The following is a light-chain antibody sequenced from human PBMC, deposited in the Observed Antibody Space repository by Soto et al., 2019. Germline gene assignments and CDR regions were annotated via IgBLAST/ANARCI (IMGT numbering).Light chain of an antibody. Sequence: DIILTQSPAIVSVSPGERATLSCRASLRVSTNLACYQHKHGQAPRLLIYGASTRVTDIPARFCGSGSGTDFTLTINDLKADDLGVDYCQEYDQSRPQVTFGGGTTVE. J-gene: IGKJ4*01. CDR1: LRVSTN. V-gene: IGKV3-15*01. CDR3: QEYDQSRPQVT. CDR2: GAS.